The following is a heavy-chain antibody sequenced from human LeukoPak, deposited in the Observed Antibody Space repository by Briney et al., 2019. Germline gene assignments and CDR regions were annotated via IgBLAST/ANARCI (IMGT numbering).Heavy chain of an antibody. Sequence: GASVKVSCKASGYTFGAYYMYWVRQAPGQGLEWMGWMNPNSGNTGYAQKFQGRVTMTRNTSISTAYMELSSLRSEDTAVYYCARVSRGYYGSGSRDYWGQGTLVTVSS. CDR1: GYTFGAYY. J-gene: IGHJ4*02. V-gene: IGHV1-8*02. D-gene: IGHD3-10*01. CDR2: MNPNSGNT. CDR3: ARVSRGYYGSGSRDY.